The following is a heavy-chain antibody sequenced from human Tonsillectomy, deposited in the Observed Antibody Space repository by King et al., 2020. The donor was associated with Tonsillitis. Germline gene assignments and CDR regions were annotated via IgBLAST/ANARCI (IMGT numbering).Heavy chain of an antibody. CDR2: IYYSGST. CDR3: ARLTRLVVIRAYYFAY. J-gene: IGHJ4*02. V-gene: IGHV4-39*07. Sequence: QLQESGPGLVKPSETLSLTCTVSGGSISSSSYYWGWIRQPPGKGLEWIGSIYYSGSTYYNPSLKSRVTISVDTSKNQFSLKLSSVTAADTAVYYCARLTRLVVIRAYYFAYWGQGTLVTVSS. CDR1: GGSISSSSYY. D-gene: IGHD3-22*01.